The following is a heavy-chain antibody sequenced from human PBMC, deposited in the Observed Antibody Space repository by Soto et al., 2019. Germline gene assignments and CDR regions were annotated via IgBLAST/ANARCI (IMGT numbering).Heavy chain of an antibody. CDR2: INHSGST. V-gene: IGHV4-34*01. J-gene: IGHJ6*02. CDR1: GGSFSGYY. Sequence: PSETLSLTCAVYGGSFSGYYWSWIRQPPGKGLEWIGEINHSGSTNYNPSLKSRVTISVDTSKNQFSLKLSSVTAADTAVYYCARGGHTIFGVVIPYYYYGMDVWGQGTTVTVSS. CDR3: ARGGHTIFGVVIPYYYYGMDV. D-gene: IGHD3-3*01.